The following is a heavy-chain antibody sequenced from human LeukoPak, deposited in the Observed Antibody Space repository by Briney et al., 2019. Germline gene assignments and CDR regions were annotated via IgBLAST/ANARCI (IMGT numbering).Heavy chain of an antibody. J-gene: IGHJ4*02. Sequence: GGSLRLSCAASGFSFSSYWMHWVRQAPGKGLEWVAVISFDGGKKYYAGSVKGRFTISRDNSKNTLFLQMNSLRAEDTAVYYCANKYYYHSSGYYPDYWGQGTLVTVSS. D-gene: IGHD3-22*01. CDR3: ANKYYYHSSGYYPDY. CDR2: ISFDGGKK. V-gene: IGHV3-30*18. CDR1: GFSFSSYW.